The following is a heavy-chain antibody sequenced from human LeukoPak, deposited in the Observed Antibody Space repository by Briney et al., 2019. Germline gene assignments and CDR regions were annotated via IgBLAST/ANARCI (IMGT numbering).Heavy chain of an antibody. J-gene: IGHJ5*02. CDR3: ARRVVVVAATLIDP. CDR1: GGSISSGGYY. V-gene: IGHV4-31*03. Sequence: SHTLSLTCTVSGGSISSGGYYWSWIRQHPGKGLEWIGYIHYSGSTYYNPSLKSRVTISVDTSKNQFSLKLSSVTAADTAVYYCARRVVVVAATLIDPWGQGTLVTVSS. D-gene: IGHD2-15*01. CDR2: IHYSGST.